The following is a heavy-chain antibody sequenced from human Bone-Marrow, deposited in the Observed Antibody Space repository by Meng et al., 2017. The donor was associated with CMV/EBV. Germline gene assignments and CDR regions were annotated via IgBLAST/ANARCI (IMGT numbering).Heavy chain of an antibody. CDR1: GFIFSGYA. CDR3: ARDNSAGDDAFDI. D-gene: IGHD3-16*01. J-gene: IGHJ3*02. V-gene: IGHV3-30*04. CDR2: ISYDGSNK. Sequence: GESLKISCAASGFIFSGYAMHWVRQAPGKGLEWVAVISYDGSNKYYADSVKGRFTISRDNSKNTLYLQMNSLRAEDTAVYYCARDNSAGDDAFDIWGQGTMVTGSS.